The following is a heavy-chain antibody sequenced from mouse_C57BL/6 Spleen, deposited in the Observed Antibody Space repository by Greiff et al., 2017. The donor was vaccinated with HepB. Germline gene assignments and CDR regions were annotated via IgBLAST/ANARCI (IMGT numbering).Heavy chain of an antibody. Sequence: EVQGVESGEGLVKPGGSLKLSCAASGFTFSSYAMSWVRQTPEKRLEWVAYISSGGDYIYYADTVKGRFTISRDNARNTLYLQMSSLKSEDTAMYYCTREGGSSWYFDVWGTGTTVTVSS. J-gene: IGHJ1*03. V-gene: IGHV5-9-1*02. CDR1: GFTFSSYA. CDR3: TREGGSSWYFDV. D-gene: IGHD1-1*01. CDR2: ISSGGDYI.